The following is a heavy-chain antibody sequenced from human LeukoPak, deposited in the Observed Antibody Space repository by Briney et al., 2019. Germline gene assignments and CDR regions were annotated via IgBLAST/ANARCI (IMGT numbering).Heavy chain of an antibody. D-gene: IGHD6-19*01. Sequence: GGSLRLSCAASGFTFSSYWMSWVRQAPGKGLEWVANIKQDGSEKYYVDSVRGRFTISRDNAENSLYLQMNSLRAEDTAVYFCARDPSASSGWYDYWGQGTLVTVSS. CDR1: GFTFSSYW. CDR2: IKQDGSEK. CDR3: ARDPSASSGWYDY. J-gene: IGHJ4*02. V-gene: IGHV3-7*01.